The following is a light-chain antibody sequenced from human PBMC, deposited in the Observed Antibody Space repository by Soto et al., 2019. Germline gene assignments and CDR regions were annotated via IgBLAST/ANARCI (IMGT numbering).Light chain of an antibody. Sequence: DIQMTQSPSTLSASVGDRVTITCRASQSISSWLAWYQQKPGKAPKLLIYKASSLESGVPSRFSGSGSGTEFTLTISSLQPDDFATYYYQQYNSYSPTFGQGTKVDIK. V-gene: IGKV1-5*03. CDR1: QSISSW. CDR3: QQYNSYSPT. CDR2: KAS. J-gene: IGKJ1*01.